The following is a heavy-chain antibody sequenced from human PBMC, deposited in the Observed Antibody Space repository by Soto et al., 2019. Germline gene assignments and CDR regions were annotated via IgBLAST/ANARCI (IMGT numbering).Heavy chain of an antibody. V-gene: IGHV4-39*01. CDR1: GGSISSSSYY. Sequence: SETLSLTCTVSGGSISSSSYYWGWIRQPPGKGLEWIGSIYYSGSTYYNPSLKSRVTISVDTSKNQFSLKLSSVTAADTAVYYCASFWAPEYGGNSRPDYYGMDVWGQGTPVTVYS. D-gene: IGHD4-17*01. CDR3: ASFWAPEYGGNSRPDYYGMDV. CDR2: IYYSGST. J-gene: IGHJ6*02.